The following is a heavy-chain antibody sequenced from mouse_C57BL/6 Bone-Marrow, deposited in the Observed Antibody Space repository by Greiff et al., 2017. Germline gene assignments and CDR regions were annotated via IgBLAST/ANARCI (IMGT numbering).Heavy chain of an antibody. V-gene: IGHV5-6*01. CDR1: GFTFSSYG. CDR3: ARHGRTDYGSSPAWLAY. Sequence: EVHLVESGGDLVKPGGSLKLSCAASGFTFSSYGMSWVRQTPDKRLEWVGTISSGGSYTYYPDSVKGRFTISRDNAKNTLYLQMSSLKSEDTAMYYCARHGRTDYGSSPAWLAYWGQGTLVTVSA. J-gene: IGHJ3*01. CDR2: ISSGGSYT. D-gene: IGHD1-1*01.